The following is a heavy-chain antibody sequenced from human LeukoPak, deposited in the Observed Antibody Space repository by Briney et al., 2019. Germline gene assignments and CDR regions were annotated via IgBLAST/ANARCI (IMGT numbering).Heavy chain of an antibody. CDR1: GFTFSSYA. CDR2: ISGSGGST. Sequence: PGGSLRLSCAASGFTFSSYAMSWVRQAPGKGLEWVSAISGSGGSTYYADSVKGRFTISRDNAKNTLYLQMNSLRAEDTAVYYCARDWYHAIDYWGQGTLVTVSS. D-gene: IGHD2-2*01. J-gene: IGHJ4*02. CDR3: ARDWYHAIDY. V-gene: IGHV3-23*01.